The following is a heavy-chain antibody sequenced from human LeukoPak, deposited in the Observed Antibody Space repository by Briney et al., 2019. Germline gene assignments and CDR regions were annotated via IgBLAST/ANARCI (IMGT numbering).Heavy chain of an antibody. CDR1: GGSISSYY. D-gene: IGHD2-15*01. J-gene: IGHJ4*02. CDR2: IHSSGST. Sequence: PSETLSLTCTVSGGSISSYYWSWIRQPAGKGLEWIGRIHSSGSTNYNPSLKTRVTMSVDTSKNQFSLKLSSVTAADTAVYYCAREFSGQDCSGGSCQDYWGQGTLVTVSS. V-gene: IGHV4-4*07. CDR3: AREFSGQDCSGGSCQDY.